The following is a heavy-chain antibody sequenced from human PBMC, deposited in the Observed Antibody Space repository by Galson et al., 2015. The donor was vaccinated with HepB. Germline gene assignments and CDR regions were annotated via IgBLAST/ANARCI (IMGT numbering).Heavy chain of an antibody. CDR2: IHSGGVP. D-gene: IGHD3-22*01. V-gene: IGHV4-4*07. CDR1: GDSITNYY. Sequence: TLSLTCNVSGDSITNYYWSWIRQPAGKGLEWIGRIHSGGVPNYNPSLKSRVAMSVDASRNQISLKLSSVTAADTAIYFCARRDSSAWYFDLWGQGTRVTVSS. J-gene: IGHJ4*02. CDR3: ARRDSSAWYFDL.